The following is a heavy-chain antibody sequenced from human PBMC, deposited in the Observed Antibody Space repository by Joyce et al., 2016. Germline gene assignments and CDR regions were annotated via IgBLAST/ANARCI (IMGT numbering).Heavy chain of an antibody. CDR1: GFTFGSSA. CDR3: TKDRWDLNYGQTGDYFDS. CDR2: IVGHKRST. V-gene: IGHV3-23*01. D-gene: IGHD4-17*01. Sequence: EVQLLESGGGLVQPGGSLRLSCAAAGFTFGSSAMSWVRQARGRGLEWVEAIVGHKRSTFYTESGKGRFTNSRDNSKNTLYLQMNSLRAEDTALYYCTKDRWDLNYGQTGDYFDSWGQGTLVTVSS. J-gene: IGHJ4*02.